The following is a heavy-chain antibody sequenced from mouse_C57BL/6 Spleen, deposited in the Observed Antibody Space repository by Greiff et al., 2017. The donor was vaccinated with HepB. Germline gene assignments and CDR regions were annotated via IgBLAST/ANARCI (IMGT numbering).Heavy chain of an antibody. CDR3: AIARDYDWFAY. CDR2: IDPSDSYT. CDR1: GYTFTSYW. D-gene: IGHD2-4*01. J-gene: IGHJ3*01. Sequence: QVQLQQSGAELVMPGASVKLSCKASGYTFTSYWMHWVKQRPGQGLEWIGEIDPSDSYTNYNQKFKGKSTLTVDKSSSTAYMQLSSLTSEDSAVYYCAIARDYDWFAYWGQGTLVTVSA. V-gene: IGHV1-69*01.